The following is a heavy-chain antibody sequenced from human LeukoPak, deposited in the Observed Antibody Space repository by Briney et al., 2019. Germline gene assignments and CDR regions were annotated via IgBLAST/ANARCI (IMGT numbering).Heavy chain of an antibody. CDR3: TRGVGGYDGYYFDY. CDR1: GGSISSSSYY. D-gene: IGHD5-12*01. Sequence: SETLSLTRTVSGGSISSSSYYWGWIRQPPGKGLEWIGSIYYSGSTYYNPSLKSRVTISADTSKNQFSLKLSSVTAADTAVYYCTRGVGGYDGYYFDYWGQGTLVTVSS. V-gene: IGHV4-39*01. J-gene: IGHJ4*02. CDR2: IYYSGST.